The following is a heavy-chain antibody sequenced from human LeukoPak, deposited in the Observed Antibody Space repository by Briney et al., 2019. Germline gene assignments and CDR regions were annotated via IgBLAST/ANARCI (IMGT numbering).Heavy chain of an antibody. J-gene: IGHJ6*03. CDR2: ISYDGSNK. CDR3: AREGMDSSSFGYYYMDV. D-gene: IGHD6-6*01. CDR1: GFTFSSYA. V-gene: IGHV3-30*04. Sequence: SGRSLRLSCAASGFTFSSYAMHWVRQAPGKGLEWVAVISYDGSNKYYADSVKGRFTISRDNSKNTLCLQMNSLRAEDTAVYYCAREGMDSSSFGYYYMDVWGKGTTVT.